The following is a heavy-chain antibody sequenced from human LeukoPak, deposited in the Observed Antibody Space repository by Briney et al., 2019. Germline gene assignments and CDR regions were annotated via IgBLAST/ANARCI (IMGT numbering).Heavy chain of an antibody. CDR3: VKALTDDAFDI. CDR2: ISRNGDTT. CDR1: GFPVSSNF. V-gene: IGHV3-64D*06. Sequence: GGSLRLSCAVSGFPVSSNFMSWVRQAPGKGLEYFSAISRNGDTTYYADSVKGRFTISRDNSKNTLYLQMSSLRPEDTAVYYCVKALTDDAFDIWGRGTMVTVSS. J-gene: IGHJ3*02.